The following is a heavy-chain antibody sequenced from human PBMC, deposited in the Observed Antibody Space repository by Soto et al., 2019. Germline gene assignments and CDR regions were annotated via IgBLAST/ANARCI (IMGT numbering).Heavy chain of an antibody. D-gene: IGHD5-18*01. CDR3: AVFRYGAYVVFDP. Sequence: QITLKESGPTLLKPTQTLTLSCTVSGFSLSNSGEGVGWIRQPPGKALEWLALIYWDDDKLYNSSLKNRLSITRDTSKDQVVLTMTDMDAVDTATYHCAVFRYGAYVVFDPWGQGTPVIVSS. CDR1: GFSLSNSGEG. J-gene: IGHJ5*02. V-gene: IGHV2-5*02. CDR2: IYWDDDK.